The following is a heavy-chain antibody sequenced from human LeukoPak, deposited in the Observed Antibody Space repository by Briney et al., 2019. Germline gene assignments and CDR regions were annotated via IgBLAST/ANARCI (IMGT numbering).Heavy chain of an antibody. D-gene: IGHD3-9*01. V-gene: IGHV4-31*03. CDR3: ARGRRELRYGPDY. CDR2: IYYTAGA. J-gene: IGHJ4*02. Sequence: SQTLSLTCTVSGASMRSETHYWSWLRQLPGKGPEWIAYIYYTAGAYYNPSLQSRVTITLDASENQFSLKLSSVTAADTAVYYCARGRRELRYGPDYWGQGTLVTVSS. CDR1: GASMRSETHY.